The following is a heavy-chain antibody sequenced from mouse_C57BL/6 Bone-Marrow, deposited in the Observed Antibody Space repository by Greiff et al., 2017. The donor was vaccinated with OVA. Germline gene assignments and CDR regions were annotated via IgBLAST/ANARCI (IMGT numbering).Heavy chain of an antibody. Sequence: EVNVVESGGGLVKPGGSLKLSCAASGFTFSDYGMHWVRQAPEKGLEWVAYISSGSSTIYYAYTVKGRFTISRDNAKNTLFLQMTSLRSEDTAMYYCAGANWDYFDYWGQGTTLTVSS. CDR3: AGANWDYFDY. J-gene: IGHJ2*01. CDR1: GFTFSDYG. CDR2: ISSGSSTI. V-gene: IGHV5-17*01. D-gene: IGHD4-1*01.